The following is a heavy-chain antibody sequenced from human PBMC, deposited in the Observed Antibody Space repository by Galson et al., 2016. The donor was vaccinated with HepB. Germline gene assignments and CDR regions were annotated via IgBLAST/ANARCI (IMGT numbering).Heavy chain of an antibody. V-gene: IGHV1-46*01. J-gene: IGHJ4*02. CDR3: ARGSSGHVEIDY. CDR1: GCTFTSYY. D-gene: IGHD6-19*01. CDR2: LNPSGGST. Sequence: SVKVSCKASGCTFTSYYMHWVRQAPGQGLEWMGILNPSGGSTTYAQKFQGRVTMTRDTSTSTVYMELSSLRSEDTAVYYCARGSSGHVEIDYWGQGTLVTVSS.